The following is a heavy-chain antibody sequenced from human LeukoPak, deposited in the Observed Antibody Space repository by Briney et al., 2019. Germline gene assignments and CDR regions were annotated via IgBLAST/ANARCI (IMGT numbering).Heavy chain of an antibody. CDR1: GGSISTYY. D-gene: IGHD5-12*01. CDR3: ARSGRPTSWFDP. CDR2: IYYKGNT. J-gene: IGHJ5*02. V-gene: IGHV4-59*01. Sequence: SETRSLTCTVSGGSISTYYWSWIRQPPGKGLEWIGYIYYKGNTNYNPSLRSRVTISFDTPKNQFSLKLSSVTAADTAVYYCARSGRPTSWFDPWGQGTLVTVSS.